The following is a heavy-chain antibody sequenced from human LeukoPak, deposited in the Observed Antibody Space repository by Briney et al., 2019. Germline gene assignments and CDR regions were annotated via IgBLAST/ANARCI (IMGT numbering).Heavy chain of an antibody. V-gene: IGHV4-59*12. J-gene: IGHJ4*02. CDR2: IYYSGST. D-gene: IGHD6-13*01. CDR3: ARGGQQLVY. CDR1: GGSIGSYY. Sequence: SETLSLTCTVSGGSIGSYYWSWIRQPPGKGLEWIGSIYYSGSTYYNPSLKSRVTISVDTSKNQFSLKLSSVTAADTAVYYCARGGQQLVYWGQGTLVTVSS.